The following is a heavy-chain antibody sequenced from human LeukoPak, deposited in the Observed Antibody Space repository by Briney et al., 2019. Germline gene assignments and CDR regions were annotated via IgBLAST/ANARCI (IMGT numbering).Heavy chain of an antibody. CDR1: GFTFSSYS. V-gene: IGHV3-30*03. Sequence: SGGSLRLSCAASGFTFSSYSMNWVRQAPGKGLEWVAVISYDGSNKYYADSVKGRFTISRDNSKNTLYLQMNSLRAEDTAVYYCAREGGWYAGFDYWGQGTLVTVSS. D-gene: IGHD6-19*01. CDR2: ISYDGSNK. J-gene: IGHJ4*02. CDR3: AREGGWYAGFDY.